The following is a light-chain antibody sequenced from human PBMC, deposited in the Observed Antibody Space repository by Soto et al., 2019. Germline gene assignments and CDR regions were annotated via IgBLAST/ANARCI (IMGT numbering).Light chain of an antibody. Sequence: EIVMTQSPGTLSLSPGERDTLSCRASQSVSSNLAWYQQKPGQAPRLLIYGASTRATGIPARFSGSGSGTEFTLTISTLQSEDFGIYYCQQSNNWPWTFGQGTKVDIK. J-gene: IGKJ1*01. CDR2: GAS. CDR1: QSVSSN. CDR3: QQSNNWPWT. V-gene: IGKV3-15*01.